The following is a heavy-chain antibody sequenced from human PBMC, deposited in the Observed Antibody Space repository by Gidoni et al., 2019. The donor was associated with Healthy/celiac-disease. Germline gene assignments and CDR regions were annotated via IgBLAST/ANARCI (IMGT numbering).Heavy chain of an antibody. D-gene: IGHD2-2*01. CDR3: ARALRVPAASYFQH. V-gene: IGHV3-48*01. CDR1: GFTFSSYS. CDR2: ISSSSSTI. Sequence: EVQLVESGGGLVQPGGSLRLSCAASGFTFSSYSMNWVRQAPGKGLEWVSYISSSSSTIYYADSVKGRFTISRDNAKNSLYLQMNSLRAEDTAVYYCARALRVPAASYFQHWDQGTLVTVSS. J-gene: IGHJ1*01.